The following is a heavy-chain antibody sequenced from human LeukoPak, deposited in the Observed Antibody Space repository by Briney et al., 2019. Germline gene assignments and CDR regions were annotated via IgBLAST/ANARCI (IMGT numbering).Heavy chain of an antibody. D-gene: IGHD4-17*01. CDR2: INPSGGST. CDR1: GYTFTSYY. CDR3: ARARSSVTTVTTPGY. J-gene: IGHJ4*02. V-gene: IGHV1-46*01. Sequence: ASVKVSCKASGYTFTSYYMHWVRQAPGQGLEWMGIINPSGGSTSYAQKLQGRVTMTRDTSTSTVYMGLSSLRSEDTAVYYCARARSSVTTVTTPGYWGQGALVTVSS.